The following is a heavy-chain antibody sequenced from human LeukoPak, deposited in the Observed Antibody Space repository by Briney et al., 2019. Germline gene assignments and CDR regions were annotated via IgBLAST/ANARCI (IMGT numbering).Heavy chain of an antibody. CDR1: GGSVSSDIYY. Sequence: SETLSLTCTVSGGSVSSDIYYWSWIRQPPGEGLEWIGYVYYSGSTNYNPSLKSRVTISVDTSKNQCSLKLSSVTAADTAVYYCARDRIAAAGNYYYYGMDVWGQGTTVTVSS. D-gene: IGHD6-13*01. CDR3: ARDRIAAAGNYYYYGMDV. V-gene: IGHV4-61*01. CDR2: VYYSGST. J-gene: IGHJ6*02.